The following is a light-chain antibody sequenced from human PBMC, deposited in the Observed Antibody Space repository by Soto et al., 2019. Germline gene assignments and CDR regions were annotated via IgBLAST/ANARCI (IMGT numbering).Light chain of an antibody. Sequence: QSVLTQPPSASGTPGQRVTISCSGSSSNIRGNTVDWYQQLPGTAPRLLIYTNNRRPSGVPDRFSGSKSGTSASLVINGLQSEDEADYHCAAWDDSLKAWVFGGGTQLTVL. CDR1: SSNIRGNT. CDR3: AAWDDSLKAWV. J-gene: IGLJ3*02. V-gene: IGLV1-44*01. CDR2: TNN.